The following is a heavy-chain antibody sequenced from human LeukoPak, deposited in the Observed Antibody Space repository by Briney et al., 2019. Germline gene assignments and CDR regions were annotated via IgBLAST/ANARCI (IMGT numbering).Heavy chain of an antibody. CDR3: ARDRAANQDWVEFDP. CDR1: GFRFSDYY. CDR2: IRDSGEA. J-gene: IGHJ5*02. Sequence: GALRLSCAVSGFRFSDYYMSWVRQAPGKGLEWVGLIRDSGEAFYADFARGRFAISRDESENTLYLQMNSLRVEDTAVYFCARDRAANQDWVEFDPWGQGTPVSVSS. V-gene: IGHV3-66*03. D-gene: IGHD3/OR15-3a*01.